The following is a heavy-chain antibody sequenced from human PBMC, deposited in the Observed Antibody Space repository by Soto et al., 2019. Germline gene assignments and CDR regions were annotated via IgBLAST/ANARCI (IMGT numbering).Heavy chain of an antibody. Sequence: WGSLRLSCAASGFTFSSYGMHWVRQAPGKGLEWISYISTSGSTIYYADSVKGRFTISRDNAKNSLYLQMNSLRAEDTAVYYCARELAAAGSFDYWGQGTLVTVSS. CDR3: ARELAAAGSFDY. D-gene: IGHD6-13*01. CDR1: GFTFSSYG. J-gene: IGHJ4*02. V-gene: IGHV3-48*04. CDR2: ISTSGSTI.